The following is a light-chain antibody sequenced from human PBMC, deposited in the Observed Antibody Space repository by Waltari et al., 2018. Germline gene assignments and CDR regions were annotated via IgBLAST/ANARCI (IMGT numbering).Light chain of an antibody. V-gene: IGKV3-20*01. CDR1: QSVSSSY. Sequence: EIVLTQSPGTLSLSPGERATLSFRASQSVSSSYLAWYQQKTGQAPRLLIYGASSRATGIPDRFSGSGSGTDLTLTISRLEPEDFAVYYCQQYGSSPWTFGQGTKVEIK. CDR3: QQYGSSPWT. CDR2: GAS. J-gene: IGKJ1*01.